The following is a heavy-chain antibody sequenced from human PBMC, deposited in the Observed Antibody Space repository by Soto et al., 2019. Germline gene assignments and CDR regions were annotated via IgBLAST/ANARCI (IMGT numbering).Heavy chain of an antibody. Sequence: PVGSLRLSCAASGFTFSSYGMHWVRQAPGKGLEWVAVIWYDGGNKYYADSVKGRFTISRDNSKNTLYLQMNSLRAEDTAVYYCAKEVGYDTHHAHRGYYYGMDVWGQGTTVTVSS. J-gene: IGHJ6*02. CDR2: IWYDGGNK. V-gene: IGHV3-30*02. CDR1: GFTFSSYG. CDR3: AKEVGYDTHHAHRGYYYGMDV. D-gene: IGHD3-9*01.